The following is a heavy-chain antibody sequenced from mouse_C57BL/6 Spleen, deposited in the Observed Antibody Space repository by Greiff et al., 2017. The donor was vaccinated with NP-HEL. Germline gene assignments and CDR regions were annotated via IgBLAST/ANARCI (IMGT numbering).Heavy chain of an antibody. CDR1: GYTFTSYW. V-gene: IGHV1-64*01. Sequence: VQLQQPGAELVKPGASVKLSCKASGYTFTSYWMHWVKQRPGQGLEWIGMIHPNSGSTNYNEKFKSKATLTVDKSSSTAYMQRSSLTSEDSAFYYCARDGIYDGYLYAMDYWGQGTSVTVSS. CDR2: IHPNSGST. CDR3: ARDGIYDGYLYAMDY. J-gene: IGHJ4*01. D-gene: IGHD2-3*01.